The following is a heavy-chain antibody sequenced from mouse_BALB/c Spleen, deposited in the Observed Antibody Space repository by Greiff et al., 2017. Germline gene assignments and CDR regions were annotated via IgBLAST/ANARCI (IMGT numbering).Heavy chain of an antibody. CDR2: INSNGGST. CDR1: GFTFSSYG. J-gene: IGHJ3*01. Sequence: EVQRVESGGGLVQPGGSLKLSCAASGFTFSSYGMSWVRQTPDKRLELVATINSNGGSTYYPDSVKGRFTISRDNAKNTLYLQMSSLKSEDTAMYYCARDRYAFAYWGQGTLVTVSA. CDR3: ARDRYAFAY. D-gene: IGHD6-5*01. V-gene: IGHV5-6-3*01.